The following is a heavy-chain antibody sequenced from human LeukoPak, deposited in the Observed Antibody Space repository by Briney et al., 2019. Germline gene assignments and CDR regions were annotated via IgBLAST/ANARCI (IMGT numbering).Heavy chain of an antibody. CDR1: GDSISSGDYY. D-gene: IGHD6-13*01. Sequence: PSQTLSLTCTVSGDSISSGDYYWSWIRQPAGKGLEWIGRISSSGSTNYNPSLKSRVTISVDTSKNQFSLKLSSVTAADTAVYYCARPPSSSSWYPKSYWYFDLWGRGTLVTVSS. CDR3: ARPPSSSSWYPKSYWYFDL. CDR2: ISSSGST. J-gene: IGHJ2*01. V-gene: IGHV4-61*02.